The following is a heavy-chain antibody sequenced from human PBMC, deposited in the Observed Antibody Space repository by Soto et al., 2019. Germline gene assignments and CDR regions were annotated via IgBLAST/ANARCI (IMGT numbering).Heavy chain of an antibody. J-gene: IGHJ6*02. CDR1: GYTFTSYG. CDR2: ICAYNGNT. Sequence: ASVKVSFKASGYTFTSYGISWVRQAPGQGLEWMGWICAYNGNTNYAQKRQGRVTMTTDTSTSTAYMELRSLRSDDTAVYYCARDAFAFWSGYYMDYGMDVWGQGTTVTVSS. CDR3: ARDAFAFWSGYYMDYGMDV. V-gene: IGHV1-18*04. D-gene: IGHD3-3*01.